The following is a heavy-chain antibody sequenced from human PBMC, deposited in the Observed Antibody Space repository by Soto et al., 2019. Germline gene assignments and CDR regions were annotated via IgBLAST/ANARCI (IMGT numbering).Heavy chain of an antibody. CDR1: GFTFSSYW. CDR2: IKQDGSEK. CDR3: ARVYRDIVVVPAAMPASGYFDY. Sequence: GGSLRLSCAASGFTFSSYWMSWVRQAPGKGLEWVANIKQDGSEKYYVDSVKGRFTISRDNAKNSLYLQMNSLRAEDTAVYYCARVYRDIVVVPAAMPASGYFDYWGQGTLVTVSS. D-gene: IGHD2-2*01. V-gene: IGHV3-7*01. J-gene: IGHJ4*02.